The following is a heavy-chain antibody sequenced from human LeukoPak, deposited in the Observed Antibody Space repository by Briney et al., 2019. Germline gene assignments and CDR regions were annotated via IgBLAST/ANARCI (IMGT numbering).Heavy chain of an antibody. Sequence: SETLSLTCTVSGGSISSYYWSWIRQPPGKGLEWIGYIYYSGSTNYNPSLKSRVTISVDTSKNQFSLKLSSVTAADTAVYYCARGETYYDFWSGYSNNWFDPWAREPWSPSPQ. D-gene: IGHD3-3*01. CDR1: GGSISSYY. CDR2: IYYSGST. CDR3: ARGETYYDFWSGYSNNWFDP. J-gene: IGHJ5*02. V-gene: IGHV4-59*12.